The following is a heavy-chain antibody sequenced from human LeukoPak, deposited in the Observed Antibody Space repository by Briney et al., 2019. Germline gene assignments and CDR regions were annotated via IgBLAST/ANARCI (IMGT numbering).Heavy chain of an antibody. CDR1: GFSFSSFS. J-gene: IGHJ4*02. CDR3: ARDIYAAGWKYYFDY. D-gene: IGHD6-19*01. V-gene: IGHV3-30*04. Sequence: GRSLRLSCAASGFSFSSFSMHWVRQAPGKGLEWVALITYHGSNKYYADAVKGRFTISRDNSKNTLYLQMDSLSAEDTAVYYCARDIYAAGWKYYFDYWGQGTLVTVSS. CDR2: ITYHGSNK.